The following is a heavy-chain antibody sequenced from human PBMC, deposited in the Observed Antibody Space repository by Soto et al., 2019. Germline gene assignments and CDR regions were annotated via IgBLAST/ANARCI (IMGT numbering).Heavy chain of an antibody. CDR2: ISFDGNII. CDR1: EFIFSSYA. Sequence: LRLSCAASEFIFSSYAIHWVRQSPGKGLEWVAVISFDGNIIHYADSVKGRFIISRDNSKNTLYLQMHSLSGEDTAVYYCARTFDTITYYFDYWGQGTLVTVSS. J-gene: IGHJ4*02. V-gene: IGHV3-30-3*01. CDR3: ARTFDTITYYFDY. D-gene: IGHD3-9*01.